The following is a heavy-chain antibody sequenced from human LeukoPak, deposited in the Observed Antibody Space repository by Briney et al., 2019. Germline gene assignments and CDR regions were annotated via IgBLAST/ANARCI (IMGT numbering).Heavy chain of an antibody. CDR1: GFTFSSYA. J-gene: IGHJ4*02. CDR2: IWYDGSNK. D-gene: IGHD3-9*01. V-gene: IGHV3-33*06. Sequence: GGSLRLSCAASGFTFSSYAMHWVRQAPGKGLEWVAVIWYDGSNKYYADSMKGRFTISRDNSKNTLYLQMNSLRVEDTAVYYCAKDGVYYDILTGYSSYYFDYWGQGTLVTVS. CDR3: AKDGVYYDILTGYSSYYFDY.